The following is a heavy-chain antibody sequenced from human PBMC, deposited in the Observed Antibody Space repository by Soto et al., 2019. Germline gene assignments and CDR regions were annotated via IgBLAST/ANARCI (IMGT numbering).Heavy chain of an antibody. Sequence: GGSLRLSGAASGFTFSSYAMSWVRQAPGKGLEWVSTISGSGDHTYYADSVKGRFTVSTDKSKNTLYLQMNSLTAEDTALYYCAKDRGYSSAWRYDYWGQGTLVTVPS. CDR2: ISGSGDHT. CDR1: GFTFSSYA. J-gene: IGHJ4*02. V-gene: IGHV3-23*01. CDR3: AKDRGYSSAWRYDY. D-gene: IGHD6-19*01.